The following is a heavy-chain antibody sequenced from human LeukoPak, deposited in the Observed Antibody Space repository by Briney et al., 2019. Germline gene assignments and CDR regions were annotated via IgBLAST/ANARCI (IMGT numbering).Heavy chain of an antibody. J-gene: IGHJ1*01. CDR3: ARDSPGYGAYVS. CDR2: IKEDGSRE. Sequence: PGGSLRLSCAASGFTFSTYWMTWVRQAPGKGLEWVANIKEDGSREYYVDSVKGRFTISRDNAKNSLYLQMDCLTAEDTAVYYCARDSPGYGAYVSRGQGTLVSVSS. D-gene: IGHD5-12*01. CDR1: GFTFSTYW. V-gene: IGHV3-7*01.